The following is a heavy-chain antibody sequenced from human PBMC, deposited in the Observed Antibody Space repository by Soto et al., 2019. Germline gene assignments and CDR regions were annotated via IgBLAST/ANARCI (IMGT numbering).Heavy chain of an antibody. J-gene: IGHJ4*02. Sequence: QVQLVQSGAEVKKPGSSVKVSCKASGGTFSSYAISWVRQAPGQGLEWMGGSIPIFGTANYAQKFQGRVTITADESTSTPYMELGSLRSEDTAVYYWGRGGGAGIVVVGSFDYWGQGTLVTVSS. CDR2: SIPIFGTA. D-gene: IGHD2-15*01. V-gene: IGHV1-69*01. CDR3: GRGGGAGIVVVGSFDY. CDR1: GGTFSSYA.